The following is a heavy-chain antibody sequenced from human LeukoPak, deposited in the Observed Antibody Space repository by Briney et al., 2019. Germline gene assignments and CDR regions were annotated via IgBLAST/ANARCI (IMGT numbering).Heavy chain of an antibody. CDR1: GGSISSDNW. D-gene: IGHD3-10*01. CDR3: AGITMIRGDFYFGKDV. CDR2: IFHSGNT. V-gene: IGHV4-4*02. J-gene: IGHJ6*04. Sequence: SGTLSLTCAVSGGSISSDNWWSWVRPPPGEGLEGIGEIFHSGNTHYNPSLKSRVTISVDKSKNQVFLKLSSVAAADSAVYYCAGITMIRGDFYFGKDVWGKGTTVTVSS.